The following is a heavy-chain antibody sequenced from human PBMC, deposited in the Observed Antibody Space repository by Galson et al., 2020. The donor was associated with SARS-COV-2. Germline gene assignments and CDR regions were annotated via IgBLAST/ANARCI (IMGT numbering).Heavy chain of an antibody. CDR1: GFTFDEYN. V-gene: IGHV3-43*01. CDR2: INWDGSTT. Sequence: GESLKISCAASGFTFDEYNMHWVRQRPGKGLEWVSVINWDGSTTYYADSVKGRFTISRDNTKNSLYLQMDSLRSEDTAFYYCTKGFCTGGPCYSFGTSFDSWGQGTLVTVSS. CDR3: TKGFCTGGPCYSFGTSFDS. J-gene: IGHJ4*02. D-gene: IGHD2-8*02.